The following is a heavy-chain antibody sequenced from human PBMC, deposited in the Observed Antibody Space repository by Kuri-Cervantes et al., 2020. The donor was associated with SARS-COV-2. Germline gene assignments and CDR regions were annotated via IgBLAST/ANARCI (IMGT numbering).Heavy chain of an antibody. D-gene: IGHD3-3*01. CDR1: GFTFSSYE. Sequence: VGSLRLSCAASGFTFSSYEMNWVRQAPGKGLEWVSYISSSGSTIYYADSVKGRFTISRDNAKNSLYLQMNSLRAEDTAVYYCARESPGIRFLEWVPWGQGTLVTVSS. CDR2: ISSSGSTI. V-gene: IGHV3-48*03. CDR3: ARESPGIRFLEWVP. J-gene: IGHJ5*02.